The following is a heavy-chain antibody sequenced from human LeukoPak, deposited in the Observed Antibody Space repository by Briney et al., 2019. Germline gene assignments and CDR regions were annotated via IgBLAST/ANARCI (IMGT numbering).Heavy chain of an antibody. J-gene: IGHJ4*02. V-gene: IGHV3-23*01. CDR3: AKKSPYGRADY. D-gene: IGHD1-14*01. CDR2: VSGNGANT. Sequence: GGSLRLSCAASGFTFSDSAMSWVRQAPGKGLEWVSAVSGNGANTYYADSVKGRFIISRDNSKNTLYLQMNSLRAEDTAVYYCAKKSPYGRADYWGQGTLVTVSS. CDR1: GFTFSDSA.